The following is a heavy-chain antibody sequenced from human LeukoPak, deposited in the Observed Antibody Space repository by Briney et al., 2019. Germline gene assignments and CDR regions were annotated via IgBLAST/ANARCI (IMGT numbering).Heavy chain of an antibody. V-gene: IGHV4-59*08. CDR3: ARHIRPDY. J-gene: IGHJ4*02. Sequence: PSETLSLTCTVSGGSISGYYWSWIRQPPGKGLEWIGYVFYSGNTNYNPSLKSRVTISVDTSKNQFSPKLSSVTAADTAVYYCARHIRPDYWGQGTLVTVSS. CDR1: GGSISGYY. CDR2: VFYSGNT.